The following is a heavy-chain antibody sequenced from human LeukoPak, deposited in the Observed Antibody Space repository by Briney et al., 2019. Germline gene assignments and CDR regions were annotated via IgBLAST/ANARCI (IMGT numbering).Heavy chain of an antibody. V-gene: IGHV3-43*02. J-gene: IGHJ4*02. CDR1: GLNFDDSA. CDR3: AKESGKFDY. CDR2: ISADGGST. Sequence: PGGSLRLSCVASGLNFDDSAMHWVRQAPGKGLEWVSLISADGGSTFSADSVKGRFSISRANSKNFLYLQMNSLRSEDTAMYYCAKESGKFDYWGQGTLVAVSS.